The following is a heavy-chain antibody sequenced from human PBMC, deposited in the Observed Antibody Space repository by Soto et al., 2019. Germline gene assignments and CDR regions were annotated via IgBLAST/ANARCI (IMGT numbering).Heavy chain of an antibody. D-gene: IGHD4-17*01. V-gene: IGHV5-10-1*01. Sequence: GESLKISCKGSGYGFTSYWISWVRQMPGKGLEWMGRIDPSDSYTNYSPSFQGHVTISADKSISTAYLQWSSLKASDTAMYYCASGYGDYDGNFDYWGQGTLVTVSS. CDR3: ASGYGDYDGNFDY. CDR1: GYGFTSYW. J-gene: IGHJ4*02. CDR2: IDPSDSYT.